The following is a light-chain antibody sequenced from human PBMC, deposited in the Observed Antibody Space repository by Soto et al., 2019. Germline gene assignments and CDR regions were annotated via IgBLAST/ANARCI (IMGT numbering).Light chain of an antibody. CDR1: QSVSSN. CDR2: GAS. CDR3: QQYKNCPPGLST. Sequence: EIVMTQSPATLSVSPGERATLSCRASQSVSSNLAWYQQKPGQAPRLLIYGASTRATGIPARFSGSGSGTEIKLTITSLKSQDFAFSYCQQYKNCPPGLSTFGQGTKVEIK. J-gene: IGKJ1*01. V-gene: IGKV3-15*01.